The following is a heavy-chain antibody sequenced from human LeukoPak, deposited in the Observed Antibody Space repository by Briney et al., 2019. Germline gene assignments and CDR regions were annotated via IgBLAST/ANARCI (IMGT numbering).Heavy chain of an antibody. CDR1: GFSFSNAW. V-gene: IGHV3-15*01. Sequence: GGSLRLSCAASGFSFSNAWMSWVRQAPGKGLEWVGLIYIKIDGGTTYYAEPVQDRFNILRDDSKDTLYLQMNSLKTEDTAIYYCTTDQVGANNGPFDDWGQGTLVTVSS. CDR3: TTDQVGANNGPFDD. CDR2: IYIKIDGGTT. J-gene: IGHJ4*02. D-gene: IGHD1-26*01.